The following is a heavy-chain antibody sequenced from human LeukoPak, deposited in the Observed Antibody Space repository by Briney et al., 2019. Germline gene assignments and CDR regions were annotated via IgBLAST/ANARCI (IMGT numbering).Heavy chain of an antibody. CDR1: GGSFSGYY. Sequence: SETLSLTCAVYGGSFSGYYWSWIRQPPGKGLEWIGEINHSGSTNYNPSLKSRVTISVDTSKSQFSLKLSSVTAADTAVYYCARVARLYSSSPTYYYYYMDVWGKGTTVTVSS. J-gene: IGHJ6*03. CDR3: ARVARLYSSSPTYYYYYMDV. V-gene: IGHV4-34*01. CDR2: INHSGST. D-gene: IGHD6-6*01.